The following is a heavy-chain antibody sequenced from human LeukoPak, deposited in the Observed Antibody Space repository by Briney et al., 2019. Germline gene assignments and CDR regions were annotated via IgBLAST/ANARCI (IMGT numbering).Heavy chain of an antibody. Sequence: PSETLSLTCTVSGGSVSSSAYYWGWIRQPPEKGLEWIGNIYYSGSTYYNPSLKSRVTISVDTSKSQFSLKLSSVTAADPAVYYCVRQDYAGYFDYWGQGTLVTVSS. CDR2: IYYSGST. CDR1: GGSVSSSAYY. J-gene: IGHJ4*02. CDR3: VRQDYAGYFDY. V-gene: IGHV4-39*01. D-gene: IGHD4/OR15-4a*01.